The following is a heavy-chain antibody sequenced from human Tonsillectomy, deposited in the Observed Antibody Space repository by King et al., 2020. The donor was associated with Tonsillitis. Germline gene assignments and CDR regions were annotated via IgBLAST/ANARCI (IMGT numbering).Heavy chain of an antibody. CDR1: GISFSAYW. D-gene: IGHD2-15*01. J-gene: IGHJ4*02. CDR3: ASDYSGSVDN. CDR2: ITSDGSST. Sequence: VQLVESGGGLGQPGGSLRLSCAASGISFSAYWMHWIRQTPGKGLVWVSRITSDGSSTTYADSVKGRFTISRDNAKKTVYLQMNSLRAEDTAVYSCASDYSGSVDNWGRGTLVTVSS. V-gene: IGHV3-74*01.